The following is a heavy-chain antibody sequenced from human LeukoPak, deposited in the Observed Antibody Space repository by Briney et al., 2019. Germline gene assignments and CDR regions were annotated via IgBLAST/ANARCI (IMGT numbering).Heavy chain of an antibody. CDR3: AKDDSTDWYYFDY. CDR1: GFSFSSYG. J-gene: IGHJ4*02. V-gene: IGHV3-30*02. Sequence: GGSLRLSCAASGFSFSSYGMHWVRQAPGKGLEGVAFIRYDGSNTYYADSVKGRFTISRDNSKNTLYLQMNGLRPEDTAMYYCAKDDSTDWYYFDYWGQGTLVTVSS. D-gene: IGHD6-19*01. CDR2: IRYDGSNT.